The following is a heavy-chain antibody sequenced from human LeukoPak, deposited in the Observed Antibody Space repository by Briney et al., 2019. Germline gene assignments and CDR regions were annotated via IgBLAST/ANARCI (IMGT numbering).Heavy chain of an antibody. Sequence: PSETLSLTCAVSGGSISSSNWWSWVRPPPGKGLEWIGEIYHSGSTNYNPSLKSRVTIPVDKSKNQFSLKLSSVTAADTAVYYCARGTGGSFDYWGQGTLVTVSS. CDR3: ARGTGGSFDY. CDR2: IYHSGST. D-gene: IGHD2-8*02. J-gene: IGHJ4*02. V-gene: IGHV4-4*02. CDR1: GGSISSSNW.